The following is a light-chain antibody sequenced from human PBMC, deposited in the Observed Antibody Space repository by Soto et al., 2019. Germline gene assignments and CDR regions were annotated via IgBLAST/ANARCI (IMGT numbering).Light chain of an antibody. CDR3: SSYARIPALV. CDR2: DVS. Sequence: QSVLTQPASVSGSPGQSITISCTGTSSDVGGYNSVSWYQQHPGKVPKIMIYDVSIRPSGVPDRFSGSKSGNTASLTISGLQAQDEADYSCSSYARIPALVFGTGTKLTVL. V-gene: IGLV2-14*01. CDR1: SSDVGGYNS. J-gene: IGLJ1*01.